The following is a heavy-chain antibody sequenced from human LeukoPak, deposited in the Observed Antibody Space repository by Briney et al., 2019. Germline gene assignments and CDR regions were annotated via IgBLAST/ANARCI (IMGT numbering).Heavy chain of an antibody. Sequence: GGSLRLSCAASGFTFDDYAMSWVRQTPGKGLEWVSDISGSGGRTYYVDSVKGRFTISRDNGKNMLYLQMNSLRAEDTAVYYCAKGPRTVRFGDRHKGIFDYWGQGTLVTVSS. CDR1: GFTFDDYA. V-gene: IGHV3-23*01. J-gene: IGHJ4*02. D-gene: IGHD3-10*01. CDR2: ISGSGGRT. CDR3: AKGPRTVRFGDRHKGIFDY.